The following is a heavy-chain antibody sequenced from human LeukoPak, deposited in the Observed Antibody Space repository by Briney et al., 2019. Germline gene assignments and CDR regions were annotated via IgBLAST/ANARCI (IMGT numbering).Heavy chain of an antibody. J-gene: IGHJ3*02. CDR2: ISYDGSNK. V-gene: IGHV3-30*18. Sequence: GRSLRLSCAASGFTFSSYGMHWVRQAPGKGLEWVAVISYDGSNKYYADSVKGRFTISRDNSKKTLYLQMNSLRVEDTAVYYCAKEGSSDAFDIWGQGTMVTVSS. CDR3: AKEGSSDAFDI. CDR1: GFTFSSYG.